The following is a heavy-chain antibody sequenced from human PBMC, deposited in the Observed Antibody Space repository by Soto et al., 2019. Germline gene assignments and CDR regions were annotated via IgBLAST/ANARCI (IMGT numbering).Heavy chain of an antibody. CDR1: GYTFTSYA. J-gene: IGHJ1*01. Sequence: ASVKVSCKASGYTFTSYAMHWVRQAPGQRLEWMGWINAGNGNTKYSQKFQGRVTITRDTSASTAYMELSSLRSEDTAVYYCARAQPSLDGLSRRGYFQHWGQGTLVTVSS. V-gene: IGHV1-3*01. D-gene: IGHD3-9*01. CDR2: INAGNGNT. CDR3: ARAQPSLDGLSRRGYFQH.